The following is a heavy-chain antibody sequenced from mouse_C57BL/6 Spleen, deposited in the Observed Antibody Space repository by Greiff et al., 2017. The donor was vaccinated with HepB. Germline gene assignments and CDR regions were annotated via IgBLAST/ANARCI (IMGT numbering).Heavy chain of an antibody. CDR1: GFTFSSYT. Sequence: EVQLVESGGGLVKPGGSLKLSCAASGFTFSSYTMSWVRQTPEKRLEWVATISGGGGNTYYPDSVKGRFTISRDNAKNTLYLQMSSLRSEDTAWYYCARQGLRYDYDYWGKGTTLTVAS. CDR2: ISGGGGNT. J-gene: IGHJ2*01. CDR3: ARQGLRYDYDY. V-gene: IGHV5-9*01. D-gene: IGHD2-4*01.